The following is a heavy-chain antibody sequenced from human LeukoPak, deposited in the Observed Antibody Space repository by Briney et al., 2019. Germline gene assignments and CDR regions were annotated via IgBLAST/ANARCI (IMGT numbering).Heavy chain of an antibody. J-gene: IGHJ3*02. CDR2: INPSGGST. D-gene: IGHD1-26*01. V-gene: IGHV1-46*01. CDR1: GYIFTSYY. Sequence: ASVKVSCKASGYIFTSYYMHWVRQAPGQGLEWMGIINPSGGSTSYAQKFQGRVTMTRDTSTSTAYMELSRLRSDDTAVYYCARSYSGSYHDAFDIWGQGTMVTVSS. CDR3: ARSYSGSYHDAFDI.